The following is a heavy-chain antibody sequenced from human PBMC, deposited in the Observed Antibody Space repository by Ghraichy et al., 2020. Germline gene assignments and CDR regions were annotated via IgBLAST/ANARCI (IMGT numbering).Heavy chain of an antibody. CDR3: ARDWSGVYDYSNYGGWFDP. D-gene: IGHD4-11*01. J-gene: IGHJ5*02. Sequence: SETLSLTCTVSGGSISSYYWSWIRQPAGKGLEWIGRIYTSGSTNYNPSLKSRVTMSVDTSKNQFSLKLSSVTAADTAVYYCARDWSGVYDYSNYGGWFDPWGQGTLVTVSS. CDR1: GGSISSYY. V-gene: IGHV4-4*07. CDR2: IYTSGST.